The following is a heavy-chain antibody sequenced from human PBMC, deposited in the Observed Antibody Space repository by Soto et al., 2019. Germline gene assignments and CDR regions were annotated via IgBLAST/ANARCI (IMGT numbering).Heavy chain of an antibody. D-gene: IGHD6-19*01. V-gene: IGHV3-74*01. CDR1: GFTFSSYW. J-gene: IGHJ4*02. CDR3: ARDPSLIAVADHDY. CDR2: INSDGSST. Sequence: TGGSLRLSCAASGFTFSSYWMHWVRQAPGKGLVWVSRINSDGSSTSYADSVKGRFTISRDNAKNTLYLQMNSLRAEDTAVYYCARDPSLIAVADHDYWGQGTLVTVAS.